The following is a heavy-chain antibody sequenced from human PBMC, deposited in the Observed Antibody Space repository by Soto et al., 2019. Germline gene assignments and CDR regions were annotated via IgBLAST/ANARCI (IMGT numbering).Heavy chain of an antibody. J-gene: IGHJ4*02. CDR2: IRGSGGDT. CDR3: AKGNSNSYYYFDF. CDR1: GFTFSLCA. V-gene: IGHV3-23*01. D-gene: IGHD3-22*01. Sequence: TASGFTFSLCAMSWVRQAPGKGLEWDSSIRGSGGDTYYADSVKGRFTISRDNSKNTLYLQMNSLRVEDTAVYYCAKGNSNSYYYFDFWGQGTLVTVSS.